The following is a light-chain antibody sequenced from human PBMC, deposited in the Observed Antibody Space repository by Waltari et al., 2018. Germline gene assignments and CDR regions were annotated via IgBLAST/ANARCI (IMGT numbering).Light chain of an antibody. CDR1: QTISSY. V-gene: IGKV1-39*01. J-gene: IGKJ1*01. Sequence: DIQMTQSPSSLSASVGDRVTITCRASQTISSYLSWYQQKPGKAPNLLIYAASSLQSGVPSRCSGSGSGTDFTLTISSLQPEDFATYYCQQSYNTPRTFGQGTKVEVK. CDR3: QQSYNTPRT. CDR2: AAS.